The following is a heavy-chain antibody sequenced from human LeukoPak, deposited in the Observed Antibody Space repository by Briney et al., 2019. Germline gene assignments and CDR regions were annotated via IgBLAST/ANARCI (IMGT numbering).Heavy chain of an antibody. Sequence: PGGSLRLSCAASGFTFSSYGMHWVRQAPGKGLEWVAFIRYDGSNKYYADSVKGRFTISRDNSKNTLYLQMNSQRAEDTAVYYCAKRPAYGGNFIDYWGQGTLVTVSS. CDR1: GFTFSSYG. D-gene: IGHD4-23*01. J-gene: IGHJ4*02. CDR3: AKRPAYGGNFIDY. V-gene: IGHV3-30*02. CDR2: IRYDGSNK.